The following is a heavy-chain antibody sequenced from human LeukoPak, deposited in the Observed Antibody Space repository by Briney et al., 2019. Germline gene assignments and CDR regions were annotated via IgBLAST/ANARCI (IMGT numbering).Heavy chain of an antibody. J-gene: IGHJ4*02. CDR1: GFTFSSSW. CDR3: GRVSESLVNGGVSWSFDN. CDR2: IKQDGSEK. V-gene: IGHV3-7*03. D-gene: IGHD2-15*01. Sequence: GGSLRLSCATSGFTFSSSWMSWVRQAPGKGLECVANIKQDGSEKYYVDSVKGRFTISRDNAKNSLYLQMNSLRAEDTAVYYCGRVSESLVNGGVSWSFDNWGQGTLVTVSS.